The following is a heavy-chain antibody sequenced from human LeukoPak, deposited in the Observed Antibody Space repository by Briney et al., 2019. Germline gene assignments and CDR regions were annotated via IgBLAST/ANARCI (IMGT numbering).Heavy chain of an antibody. D-gene: IGHD1-26*01. Sequence: PGGSLRLSCEGSAFIFSGHWMNWVRQTPGKGLEWVASIKEDGSERQYVDSVKGRFSISRDNTKGSLFLQLNSLRAEDTAVYYCAREIISGSYYDYWGQGTLVTVSS. CDR3: AREIISGSYYDY. CDR1: AFIFSGHW. V-gene: IGHV3-7*03. J-gene: IGHJ4*02. CDR2: IKEDGSER.